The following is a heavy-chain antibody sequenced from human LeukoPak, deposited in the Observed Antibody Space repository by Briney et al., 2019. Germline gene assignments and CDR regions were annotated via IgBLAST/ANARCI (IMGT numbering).Heavy chain of an antibody. J-gene: IGHJ3*02. Sequence: GGSLRLSCAASGFTFSSYAMSWVRQAPGKGLEWVSAISGSGGSTYYADSVKGRFTISRDNSKNTLYLQMNSLRAEDTAVYYCAIVITSDEDAFDIWGQGSMVTVSS. CDR2: ISGSGGST. CDR1: GFTFSSYA. V-gene: IGHV3-23*01. CDR3: AIVITSDEDAFDI. D-gene: IGHD3-16*01.